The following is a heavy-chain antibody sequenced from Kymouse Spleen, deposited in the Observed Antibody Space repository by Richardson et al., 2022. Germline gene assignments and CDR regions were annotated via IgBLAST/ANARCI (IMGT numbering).Heavy chain of an antibody. CDR3: ARAHVDIVATIGFDY. CDR1: GYTFTGYY. V-gene: IGHV1-2*04. CDR2: INPNSGGT. D-gene: IGHD5-12*01. J-gene: IGHJ4*02. Sequence: QVQLVQSGAEVKKPGASVKVSCKASGYTFTGYYMHWVRQAPGQGLEWMGWINPNSGGTNYAQKFQGWVTMTRDTSISTAYMELSRLRSDDTAVYYCARAHVDIVATIGFDYWGQGTLVTVSS.